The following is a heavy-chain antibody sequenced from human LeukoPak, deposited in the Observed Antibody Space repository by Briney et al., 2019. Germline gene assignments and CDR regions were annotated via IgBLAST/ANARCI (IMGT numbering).Heavy chain of an antibody. CDR3: ARLPGFRGSRYGETWSAFDI. V-gene: IGHV4-59*01. Sequence: SETLSLTCTVSGGSISSYYWSWIRQPPAKGLEWVGYIYYSGSTNYNPSLKSRVTISVDTSKTQFSLTLSSLTAADTAVYSCARLPGFRGSRYGETWSAFDIWGQGTMVPVSP. J-gene: IGHJ3*02. D-gene: IGHD5-18*01. CDR1: GGSISSYY. CDR2: IYYSGST.